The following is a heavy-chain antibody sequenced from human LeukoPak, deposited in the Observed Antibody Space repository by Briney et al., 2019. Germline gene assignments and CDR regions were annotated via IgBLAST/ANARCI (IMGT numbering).Heavy chain of an antibody. J-gene: IGHJ4*02. CDR3: ARRIVAVAGPTGGFDY. CDR1: GGSISSYY. Sequence: PSETLSLTCTVSGGSISSYYWSWIRQPPGKGLEWIGYIYYSGSTNYNPSLKSRVTISVDTSKNQFSLKLSSVTAADTAVYYCARRIVAVAGPTGGFDYWGQGTLVTVSS. V-gene: IGHV4-59*01. CDR2: IYYSGST. D-gene: IGHD6-19*01.